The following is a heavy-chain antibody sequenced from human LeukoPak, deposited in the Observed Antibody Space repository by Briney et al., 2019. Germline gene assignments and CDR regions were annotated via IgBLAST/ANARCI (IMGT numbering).Heavy chain of an antibody. CDR1: GGSISSYY. J-gene: IGHJ4*02. D-gene: IGHD3-10*01. CDR2: IYYSGST. V-gene: IGHV4-59*08. CDR3: ETNYYGSGSLDY. Sequence: PSETQSLTCTVSGGSISSYYWSWIRQPPGKGLEWIGYIYYSGSTNYNPSLKSRVTISVDTSKNQFSLKLSSVTAADTAVYYCETNYYGSGSLDYWGQGNLVTVSS.